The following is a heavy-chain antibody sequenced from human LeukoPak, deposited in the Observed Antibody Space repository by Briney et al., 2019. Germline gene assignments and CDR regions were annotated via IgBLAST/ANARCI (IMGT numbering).Heavy chain of an antibody. CDR2: TYYRSKWYD. Sequence: SQTLSLTCAISGDSVSSNSAAWNWIRQSPSRGLEWLGRTYYRSKWYDDYAVSVKSRITINPDTSKNQFSLHLNSVTPEDTAVYYCARSGVYSSSWSFDYWGQGTLVTVSS. CDR3: ARSGVYSSSWSFDY. V-gene: IGHV6-1*01. CDR1: GDSVSSNSAA. D-gene: IGHD6-13*01. J-gene: IGHJ4*02.